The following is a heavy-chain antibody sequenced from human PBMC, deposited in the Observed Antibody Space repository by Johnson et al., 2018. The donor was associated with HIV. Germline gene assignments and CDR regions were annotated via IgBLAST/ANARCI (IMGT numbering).Heavy chain of an antibody. Sequence: QVQLVESGGGVVQPGRSLRLSCAASGFTFSSYGMHWVRQAPGKGLEWVAVISYDGSNQYYADSVNGRFTISRDNSKNTVFLQMNSLRPEDTAMYYCAAYYDFWSGSYTSGFDIWGQGTMVTVSS. V-gene: IGHV3-30*03. CDR1: GFTFSSYG. CDR2: ISYDGSNQ. CDR3: AAYYDFWSGSYTSGFDI. D-gene: IGHD3-3*01. J-gene: IGHJ3*02.